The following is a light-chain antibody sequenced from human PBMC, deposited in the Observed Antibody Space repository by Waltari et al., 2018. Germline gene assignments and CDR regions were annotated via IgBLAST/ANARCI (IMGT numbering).Light chain of an antibody. CDR2: DVS. CDR1: QPVNRF. CDR3: QQRRSWPLT. J-gene: IGKJ4*01. Sequence: EIVLTQSPATLSLSPGESATLSCRASQPVNRFLAWYRQQPGQSPELLIYDVSNRATDIPARFSGGGSGTDFTLTINSLQPEDFAVYYCQQRRSWPLTFGGGTKVEIK. V-gene: IGKV3-11*01.